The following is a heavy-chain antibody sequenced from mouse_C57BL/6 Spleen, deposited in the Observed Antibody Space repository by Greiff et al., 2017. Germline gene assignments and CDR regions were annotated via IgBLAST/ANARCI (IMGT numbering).Heavy chain of an antibody. V-gene: IGHV14-4*01. CDR3: TTQGYYGSPRFAY. CDR2: IFPENGGT. CDR1: GYNIKDYY. D-gene: IGHD1-1*01. J-gene: IGHJ3*01. Sequence: EVMLVESGAELVRPGASVKLSCTASGYNIKDYYMHWVKQRPEQGLEWIGWIFPENGGTEYASKFQGKATITADTSSNTAYLHLSSLTSEDADVSYCTTQGYYGSPRFAYWGQGTLVTVSA.